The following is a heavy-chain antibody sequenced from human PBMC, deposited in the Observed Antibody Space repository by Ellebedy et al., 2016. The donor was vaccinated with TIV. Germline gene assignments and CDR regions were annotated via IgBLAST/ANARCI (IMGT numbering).Heavy chain of an antibody. CDR1: GGNFSSYA. D-gene: IGHD6-13*01. J-gene: IGHJ4*02. CDR3: ARDGTAYSSSWYGDY. Sequence: SVKVSCKASGGNFSSYAISWVRLAPGQGLEWMGGIITIVGIANYAQKFQGRVTITADKSTSTAYMELSSLRSEDTAVYYCARDGTAYSSSWYGDYWGQGTLVTVSS. CDR2: IITIVGIA. V-gene: IGHV1-69*10.